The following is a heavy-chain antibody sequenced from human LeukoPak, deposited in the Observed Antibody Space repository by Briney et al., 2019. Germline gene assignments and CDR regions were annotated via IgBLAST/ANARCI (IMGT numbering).Heavy chain of an antibody. Sequence: ASVKVSCTASGGTFSSYAISWVRQAPGQGLGWMGGIIPIFGTANYAQKFQGRVTITADESTSTAYMELSSLRSEDTAVYYCARSPYDDRSGYPHFNWFDPWGQGTLVTVSS. D-gene: IGHD3-22*01. CDR1: GGTFSSYA. J-gene: IGHJ5*02. CDR2: IIPIFGTA. CDR3: ARSPYDDRSGYPHFNWFDP. V-gene: IGHV1-69*13.